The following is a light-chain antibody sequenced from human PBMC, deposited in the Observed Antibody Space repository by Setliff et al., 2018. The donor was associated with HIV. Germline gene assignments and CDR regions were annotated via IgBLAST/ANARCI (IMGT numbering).Light chain of an antibody. Sequence: QSVLTQPASVSGSPGQSITISCTGTSSDVGGYSYVSWYQQHPGKAPKLIIYEVTNRPSGVSNCFSGSKSGNTASLTISGLQAEDEADYYCSSYTSSNTSYVFGAGTKVTVL. J-gene: IGLJ1*01. V-gene: IGLV2-14*01. CDR1: SSDVGGYSY. CDR3: SSYTSSNTSYV. CDR2: EVT.